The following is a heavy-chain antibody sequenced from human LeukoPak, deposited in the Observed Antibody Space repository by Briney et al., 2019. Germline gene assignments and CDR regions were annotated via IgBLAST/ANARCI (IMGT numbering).Heavy chain of an antibody. D-gene: IGHD2-2*02. CDR2: INPNSGGT. Sequence: ASVKVSCKASGYTFTGYYMHWVRQAPGQGLEWMGWINPNSGGTNYAQKLQGRVTMTTDTSTSTAYMELRSLRSDDTAVYYCARSNEGIVVVPAAIANYFDYWGQGTLVTVSS. V-gene: IGHV1-2*02. CDR3: ARSNEGIVVVPAAIANYFDY. CDR1: GYTFTGYY. J-gene: IGHJ4*02.